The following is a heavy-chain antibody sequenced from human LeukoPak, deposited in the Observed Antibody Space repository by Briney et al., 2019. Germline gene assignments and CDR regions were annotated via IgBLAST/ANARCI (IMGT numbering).Heavy chain of an antibody. V-gene: IGHV4-34*01. CDR2: IHYTGAT. J-gene: IGHJ4*02. Sequence: SETLSLTCAVYGGSITGYYWGWIRQTPGRGLEWVGEIHYTGATSYNPSLKSRATISTDTSKNQFSLRLSSVTAADTAVYYCARGNTLTGYCFGFWGQGALVTVSS. CDR1: GGSITGYY. CDR3: ARGNTLTGYCFGF. D-gene: IGHD3-9*01.